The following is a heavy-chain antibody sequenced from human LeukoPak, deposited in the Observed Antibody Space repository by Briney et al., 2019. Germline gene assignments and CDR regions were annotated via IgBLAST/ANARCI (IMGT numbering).Heavy chain of an antibody. CDR2: ISTYSGNT. J-gene: IGHJ3*02. CDR1: GYTFTNYG. D-gene: IGHD2/OR15-2a*01. CDR3: ARALGYEIVLDAFDI. V-gene: IGHV1-18*01. Sequence: GASVKVSCKASGYTFTNYGVSWVRQAPGQGLEWMGWISTYSGNTNYAQNLQGRVTMTTDTSTSTAYMELRSLRSDDTAAYYCARALGYEIVLDAFDIWGQGTMVTVSS.